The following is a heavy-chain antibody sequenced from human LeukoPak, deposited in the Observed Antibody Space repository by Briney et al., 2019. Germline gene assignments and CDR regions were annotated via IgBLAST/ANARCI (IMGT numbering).Heavy chain of an antibody. Sequence: ASVKVSCKASGYTFTGYYMHWVRQAPGQGLEWMGWINPNSGGTNYAQKFQGRVTMTRDTSISTAYMELSRLRSDDTAMYYCARGIWGELPDAFDIWGQGTMVTVSS. CDR2: INPNSGGT. V-gene: IGHV1-2*02. CDR3: ARGIWGELPDAFDI. D-gene: IGHD3-16*01. CDR1: GYTFTGYY. J-gene: IGHJ3*02.